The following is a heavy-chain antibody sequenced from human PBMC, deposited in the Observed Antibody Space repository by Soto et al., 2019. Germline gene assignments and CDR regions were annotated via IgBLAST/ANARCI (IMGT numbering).Heavy chain of an antibody. D-gene: IGHD3-9*01. J-gene: IGHJ4*02. CDR1: GFTFRDYT. V-gene: IGHV3-49*03. CDR3: TRDAISPN. Sequence: SLRLSCTGSGFTFRDYTMSWFRQAPGKGLEWVGFIRSKAYGGTTEYAASVKDRFTISRDDSQSIANLQMNSLKTEDTAVYYCTRDAISPNWGQGTLVTVSS. CDR2: IRSKAYGGTT.